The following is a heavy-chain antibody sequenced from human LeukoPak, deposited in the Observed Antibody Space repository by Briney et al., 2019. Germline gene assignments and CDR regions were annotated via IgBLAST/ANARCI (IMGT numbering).Heavy chain of an antibody. Sequence: GESLRISCKGSGYSSTSYWISWVRQMPGKGLEWMGRIDPSDSYTNYSPSFQGHVTISADKSISTAYLQWSSLKASDTAMYYCARVLGDYDILTGYSTNWFDPWGQGALVTVSS. V-gene: IGHV5-10-1*01. J-gene: IGHJ5*02. CDR2: IDPSDSYT. CDR3: ARVLGDYDILTGYSTNWFDP. CDR1: GYSSTSYW. D-gene: IGHD3-9*01.